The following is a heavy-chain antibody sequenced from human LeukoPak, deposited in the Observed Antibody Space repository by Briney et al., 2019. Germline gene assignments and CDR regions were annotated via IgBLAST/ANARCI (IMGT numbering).Heavy chain of an antibody. CDR1: GGSFSSGSYY. Sequence: SETLSLTCTVSGGSFSSGSYYWSWIRQPPGKGLEWIGYIYYSGSTNYNPSLKSRVTISVDTSKNQFSLKLSSVTAADMAVYYCARAPPSNYGDYRLGAFDIWGQGTMVTVSS. CDR3: ARAPPSNYGDYRLGAFDI. D-gene: IGHD4-17*01. V-gene: IGHV4-61*01. J-gene: IGHJ3*02. CDR2: IYYSGST.